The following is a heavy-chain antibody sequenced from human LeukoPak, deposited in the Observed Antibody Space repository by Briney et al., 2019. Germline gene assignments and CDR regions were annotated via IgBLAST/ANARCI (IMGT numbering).Heavy chain of an antibody. CDR1: GYTFTTHD. J-gene: IGHJ4*02. CDR3: VRTPPNWGFDY. CDR2: MSPNSSDT. V-gene: IGHV1-8*01. Sequence: ASVKVSCKASGYTFTTHDINWVRQATGQGLEWLGWMSPNSSDTGYAQKFQGRVTMTSDSSIGTAYMELSSLRSEDTAIYYCVRTPPNWGFDYWGQGTLVTVSS. D-gene: IGHD7-27*01.